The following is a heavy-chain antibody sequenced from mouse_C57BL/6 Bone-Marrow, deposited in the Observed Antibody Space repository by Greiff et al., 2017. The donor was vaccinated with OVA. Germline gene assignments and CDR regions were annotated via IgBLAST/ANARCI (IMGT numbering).Heavy chain of an antibody. J-gene: IGHJ1*03. CDR2: IHPSDSDT. Sequence: QVQLQQPGAELVKPGASVKVSCKASGYTFTSYWMHWVKQRPGQGLEWIGRIHPSDSDTNYNQKFKGKATLPVDKSSSTAYMQLSSLTSEDSAVYYCAILVTTVVAHWYFDVWGTGTTVTVSS. CDR3: AILVTTVVAHWYFDV. V-gene: IGHV1-74*01. D-gene: IGHD1-1*01. CDR1: GYTFTSYW.